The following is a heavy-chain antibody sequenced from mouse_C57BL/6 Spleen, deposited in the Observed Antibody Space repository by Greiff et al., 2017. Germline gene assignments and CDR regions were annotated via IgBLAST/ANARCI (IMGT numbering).Heavy chain of an antibody. J-gene: IGHJ4*01. CDR1: GFSFNTYA. Sequence: EVQLMESGGGLVQPKGSLKLSCAASGFSFNTYAMNWVRQAPGKGLEWVVRIRSKSNNYATYYADSVKDRFTISRDDSESMLYLQMNNLKTEDTAMDYCVRHDGYRLTDPMDYWGQGTSVTVSS. V-gene: IGHV10-1*01. CDR2: IRSKSNNYAT. D-gene: IGHD2-3*01. CDR3: VRHDGYRLTDPMDY.